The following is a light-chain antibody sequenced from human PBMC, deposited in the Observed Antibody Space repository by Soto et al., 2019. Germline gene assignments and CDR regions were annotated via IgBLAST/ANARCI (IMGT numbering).Light chain of an antibody. CDR2: VAS. Sequence: EMVMTQSPATLSVSPGERATLSCRASQSVSSYLAWYQQKPGQPPRLLIYVASTRAAGIPARFSGSGSGTEFTLAISSLLSEDFAVYYCQQYKDWPPSFGQGTKVEIK. V-gene: IGKV3-15*01. CDR1: QSVSSY. CDR3: QQYKDWPPS. J-gene: IGKJ1*01.